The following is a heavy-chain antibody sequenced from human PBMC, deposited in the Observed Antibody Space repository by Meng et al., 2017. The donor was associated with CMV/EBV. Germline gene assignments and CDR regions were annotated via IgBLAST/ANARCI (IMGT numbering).Heavy chain of an antibody. Sequence: CTVSGGSVSSGSYYWSWIRQPPGKGLEWIGYIYYSGSTNYNPSLKSRVTISVDTSKNQFSLKLSSVTAADTAVYYCARDHPDSSVGYWGQGTLVTVSS. J-gene: IGHJ4*02. CDR1: GGSVSSGSYY. V-gene: IGHV4-61*01. CDR3: ARDHPDSSVGY. CDR2: IYYSGST. D-gene: IGHD6-25*01.